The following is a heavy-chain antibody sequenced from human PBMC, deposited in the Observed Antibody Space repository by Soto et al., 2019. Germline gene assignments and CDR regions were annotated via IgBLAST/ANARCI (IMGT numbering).Heavy chain of an antibody. Sequence: EVHLVESGGGLVQPGGALRLSCAASGFALNDDNMKWVRQAPGKGLEWVSDISGSSSATSYADSVKGRFTISRDNANTSLHLQMNNLSAEDTAIYYCVRDWAYSFDYWGQGTLVTVSS. CDR3: VRDWAYSFDY. CDR1: GFALNDDN. D-gene: IGHD2-21*01. V-gene: IGHV3-48*01. CDR2: ISGSSSAT. J-gene: IGHJ4*02.